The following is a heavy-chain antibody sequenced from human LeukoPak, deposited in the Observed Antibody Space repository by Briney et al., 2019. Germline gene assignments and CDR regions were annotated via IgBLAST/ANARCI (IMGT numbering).Heavy chain of an antibody. J-gene: IGHJ3*02. D-gene: IGHD6-13*01. Sequence: SETLSLTCTVSGGSISSYYWSWIRQPPGKGLEWIGYIDTSGSTNHNPSLKSQVTISADTSKNLFSLKLSSVTAADTAVYYCARAYSSSWLSAFDIWGQGTMVTVSS. CDR1: GGSISSYY. V-gene: IGHV4-4*09. CDR2: IDTSGST. CDR3: ARAYSSSWLSAFDI.